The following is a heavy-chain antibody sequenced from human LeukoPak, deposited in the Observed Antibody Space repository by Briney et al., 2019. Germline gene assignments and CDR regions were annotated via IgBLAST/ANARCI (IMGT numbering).Heavy chain of an antibody. Sequence: SETLSLTCAVSGYSVSSAYYWAWTRQPPGAGLEWIGSIYPSGTTYYKSSLRSRLIISIDASKNQFSLRLSSVTAADTAMYYCARRPESPITGFDFWGQGALVAVSS. CDR1: GYSVSSAYY. D-gene: IGHD1-14*01. J-gene: IGHJ4*02. CDR3: ARRPESPITGFDF. CDR2: IYPSGTT. V-gene: IGHV4-38-2*01.